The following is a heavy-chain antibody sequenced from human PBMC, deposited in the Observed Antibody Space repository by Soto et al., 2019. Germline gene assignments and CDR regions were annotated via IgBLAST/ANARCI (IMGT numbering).Heavy chain of an antibody. V-gene: IGHV3-74*01. CDR3: VTGGSSILKY. Sequence: EVQLVESGGGLIQPGGSLRLSCAASGFSFSTYWMHWVRQAPGKGLVYVSRIKSDGSSTSYADSVKGRFTISRDNAKNTLSLQMNSLRAEDTAVYYCVTGGSSILKYWGQGTLVTVSS. J-gene: IGHJ4*02. D-gene: IGHD6-6*01. CDR1: GFSFSTYW. CDR2: IKSDGSST.